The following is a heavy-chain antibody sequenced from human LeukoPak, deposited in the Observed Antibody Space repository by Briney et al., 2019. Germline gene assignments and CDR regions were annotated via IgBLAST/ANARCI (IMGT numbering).Heavy chain of an antibody. CDR1: GGSFSGYY. CDR3: ARGVRSSTYSYGFMNY. D-gene: IGHD5-18*01. V-gene: IGHV4-34*01. CDR2: INHSGST. Sequence: PSETLSLTCAVYGGSFSGYYWSWIRQPPGKGLEWIGEINHSGSTNYNPSLKSRVTISVDTSKNQFSLKLSSVTAADTAVYYCARGVRSSTYSYGFMNYWGQGTLVTVSS. J-gene: IGHJ4*02.